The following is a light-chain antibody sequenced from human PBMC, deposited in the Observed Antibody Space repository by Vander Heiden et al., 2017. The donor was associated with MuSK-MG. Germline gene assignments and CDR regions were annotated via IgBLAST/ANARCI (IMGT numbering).Light chain of an antibody. J-gene: IGKJ4*01. Sequence: EIVFTQSPATLSLSPGERATLSCRASQSVSSSLAWYQQKPGQAPRLLIYDASNRAAGIPARFSGSGSGTDFTLTISSLEPEDFAVYYCQQRSNWPELTFGGGTKVEIK. V-gene: IGKV3-11*01. CDR2: DAS. CDR1: QSVSSS. CDR3: QQRSNWPELT.